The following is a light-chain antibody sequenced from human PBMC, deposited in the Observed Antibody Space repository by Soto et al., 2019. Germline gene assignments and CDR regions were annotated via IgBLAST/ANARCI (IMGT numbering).Light chain of an antibody. Sequence: QSALTQPRSVSGSPGQSVTISCTGTSSDVGGYNYVSWYQQHPGKAPKLMIYEVSDRPSGDSNRFSGSTSGNTASLTISGLQAEDEADYYCSSYSSSRTLVFGTGTKLTV. CDR1: SSDVGGYNY. CDR3: SSYSSSRTLV. CDR2: EVS. V-gene: IGLV2-14*01. J-gene: IGLJ1*01.